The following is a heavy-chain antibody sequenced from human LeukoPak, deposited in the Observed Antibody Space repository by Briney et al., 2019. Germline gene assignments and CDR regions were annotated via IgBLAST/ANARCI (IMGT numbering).Heavy chain of an antibody. Sequence: ASVKVSCKASGYTFTSYGISWVRQAPGQGLEWMGWISAYNGNTNYAQKLQGRVTMTTDTSTSTAYMELRSLRSDDTAVYYCARENYCSSTSCYAAGFDPWGQGTLVTVSS. CDR1: GYTFTSYG. J-gene: IGHJ5*02. D-gene: IGHD2-2*01. V-gene: IGHV1-18*01. CDR3: ARENYCSSTSCYAAGFDP. CDR2: ISAYNGNT.